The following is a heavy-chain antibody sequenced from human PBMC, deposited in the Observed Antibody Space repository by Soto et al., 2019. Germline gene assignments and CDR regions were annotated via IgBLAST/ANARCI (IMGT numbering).Heavy chain of an antibody. D-gene: IGHD2-21*01. CDR1: GFTFSGSA. CDR3: ARALGGANFWFDP. Sequence: GGSLRLSCAASGFTFSGSAIHWVRQASGKGLEWVGRIRSKANSYATAYAASVKGRFTISRDDSKNTVYLQMNSLKTEDTAVYYCARALGGANFWFDPWGQGT. CDR2: IRSKANSYAT. J-gene: IGHJ5*02. V-gene: IGHV3-73*01.